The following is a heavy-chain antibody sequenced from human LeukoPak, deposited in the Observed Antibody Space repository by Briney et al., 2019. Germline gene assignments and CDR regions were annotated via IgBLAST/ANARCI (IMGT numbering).Heavy chain of an antibody. CDR1: GGSISSSSYH. V-gene: IGHV4-39*01. Sequence: SETLSLTCTVSGGSISSSSYHWGWIRQPPGKGLEWIGSIFYSGRTSYNPSHQSRVTISVDTSKIQFSLKVTSVTAADTAVYYCARHVMAMRTWFDRWGQGTLVTVSS. CDR3: ARHVMAMRTWFDR. J-gene: IGHJ5*02. D-gene: IGHD2-21*01. CDR2: IFYSGRT.